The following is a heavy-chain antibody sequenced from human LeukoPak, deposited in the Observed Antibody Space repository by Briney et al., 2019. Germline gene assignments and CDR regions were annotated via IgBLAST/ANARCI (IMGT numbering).Heavy chain of an antibody. CDR1: GFTLSSYW. CDR2: INTDGSST. J-gene: IGHJ3*02. V-gene: IGHV3-74*01. Sequence: GGSLRLSCSASGFTLSSYWMHWIRQAPGKGLVWVSRINTDGSSTNYADSVKGRFTVSRDNAKNTLYLQMNSLRAEDTAVYYCARVIGWDEPFDIWGQGTMVTVSS. CDR3: ARVIGWDEPFDI. D-gene: IGHD1-26*01.